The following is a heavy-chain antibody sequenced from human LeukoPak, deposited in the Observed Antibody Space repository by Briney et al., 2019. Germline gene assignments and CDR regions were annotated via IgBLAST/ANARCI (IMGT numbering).Heavy chain of an antibody. Sequence: GGSLRLSCAASGFNLSSYSMNWVRQAPGKGLEWVSSISSSSSYIYYADSVKGRFTISRDNAKNSLYLQMNSLRAEDTAVYYCARDSTLTVTETNFDYWGQGTLVTVSS. D-gene: IGHD4-17*01. CDR2: ISSSSSYI. CDR3: ARDSTLTVTETNFDY. CDR1: GFNLSSYS. J-gene: IGHJ4*02. V-gene: IGHV3-21*04.